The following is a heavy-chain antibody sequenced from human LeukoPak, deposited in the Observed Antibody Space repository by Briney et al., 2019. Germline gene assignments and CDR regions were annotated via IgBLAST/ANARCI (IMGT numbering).Heavy chain of an antibody. CDR3: AREEGYSSGLGTDY. CDR2: IYTSGST. J-gene: IGHJ4*02. D-gene: IGHD6-19*01. CDR1: GGSISSYY. Sequence: SETLSLTCTVSGGSISSYYWSWIRQPAGKGLEWIGRIYTSGSTNYNPSLKSRVTISVDKSKNQFSLKLSSVTAADTAVYYCAREEGYSSGLGTDYWGQGTLASVSS. V-gene: IGHV4-4*07.